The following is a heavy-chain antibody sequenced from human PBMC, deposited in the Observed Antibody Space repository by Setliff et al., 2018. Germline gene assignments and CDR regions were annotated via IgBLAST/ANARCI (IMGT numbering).Heavy chain of an antibody. V-gene: IGHV1-69*05. J-gene: IGHJ4*02. D-gene: IGHD3-22*01. CDR3: ARVPQEALYYYDRGNYFDY. Sequence: EASVKVSCKASGGTFRSYGISWVRQAPGQGLEWMGGIIPNFGTTSYAQKFQGRVTITTDESTNTAYMELSSLRSDDTAVYYCARVPQEALYYYDRGNYFDYWGQGTLVTVSS. CDR2: IIPNFGTT. CDR1: GGTFRSYG.